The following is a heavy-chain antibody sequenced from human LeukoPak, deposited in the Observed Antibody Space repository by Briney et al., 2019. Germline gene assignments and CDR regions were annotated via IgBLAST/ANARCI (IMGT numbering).Heavy chain of an antibody. Sequence: ASVKVSCKASGYTFTDYYIHWVRQAPGQGLEWMGYINSKSGGADYAQKFQGRVTMVRDTSISTAYMELTSLTLDDTAVYYCARGPTGIAAAYPTFQIWGQGTMVTVSS. J-gene: IGHJ3*02. CDR1: GYTFTDYY. V-gene: IGHV1-2*02. CDR2: INSKSGGA. CDR3: ARGPTGIAAAYPTFQI. D-gene: IGHD6-25*01.